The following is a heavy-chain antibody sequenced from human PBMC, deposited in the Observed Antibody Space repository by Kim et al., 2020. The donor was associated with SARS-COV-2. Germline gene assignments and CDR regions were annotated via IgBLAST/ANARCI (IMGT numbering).Heavy chain of an antibody. CDR1: GYTFTSYD. J-gene: IGHJ4*02. CDR3: ARRRFTTIFVVTILSDGWDDY. D-gene: IGHD3-3*01. Sequence: ASVKVSCKAAGYTFTSYDMNWVRQAPGQGLEWMGWMNPNSGNTGYAQKFQGRVTMTSDTSISTAYMELSSLRSEDTAFYYCARRRFTTIFVVTILSDGWDDYWGQGTLVTVSS. V-gene: IGHV1-8*01. CDR2: MNPNSGNT.